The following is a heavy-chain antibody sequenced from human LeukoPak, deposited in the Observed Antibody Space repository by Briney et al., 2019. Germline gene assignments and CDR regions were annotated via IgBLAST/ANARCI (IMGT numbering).Heavy chain of an antibody. CDR2: IIPIFGTA. D-gene: IGHD3-10*01. V-gene: IGHV1-69*05. CDR3: ASVKSRLFYYYCMDV. CDR1: GGTFSSYA. J-gene: IGHJ6*03. Sequence: SVKVSCKASGGTFSSYAISWVRQAPGQGLEWMGGIIPIFGTANYAQKFQGRVTITTDESTSTAYMELSSLRSEDTAVYYCASVKSRLFYYYCMDVWGKGTTVTVSS.